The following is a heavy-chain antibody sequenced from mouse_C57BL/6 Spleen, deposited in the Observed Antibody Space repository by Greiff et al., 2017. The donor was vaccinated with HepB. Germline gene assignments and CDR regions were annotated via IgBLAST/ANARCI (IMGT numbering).Heavy chain of an antibody. CDR2: INPNNGGT. D-gene: IGHD2-5*01. CDR3: ARYSNYVLAY. CDR1: GYTFTDYY. Sequence: EVQGVESGPELVKPGASVKISCKASGYTFTDYYMHWVKQSHGKSLEWIGDINPNNGGTRYNQKFKGKATLTVDKSSSTAYMELRSLTSEDSAVYYCARYSNYVLAYWGQGTLVTVSA. V-gene: IGHV1-26*01. J-gene: IGHJ3*01.